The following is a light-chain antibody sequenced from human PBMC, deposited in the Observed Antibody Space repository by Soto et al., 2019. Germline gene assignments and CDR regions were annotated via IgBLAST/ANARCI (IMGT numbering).Light chain of an antibody. CDR3: QQRRNWVS. J-gene: IGKJ3*01. V-gene: IGKV3D-20*02. CDR2: GAS. Sequence: EIVLAQSPGTLSLSPGERATLSCRASQSVTNSFLAWYQQKPGQAPRLLIYGASRRATGIPDRFTGSGSGTDFTLTITSLEPEDFAVYFCQQRRNWVSFGPGTRV. CDR1: QSVTNSF.